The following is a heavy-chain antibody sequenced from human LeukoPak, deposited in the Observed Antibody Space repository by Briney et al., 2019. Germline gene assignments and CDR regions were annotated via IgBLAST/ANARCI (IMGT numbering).Heavy chain of an antibody. Sequence: ASVKVSCKASGYTFTSYDINWVRQATGQGLEWMGIINPSGGSTSYAQKFQGRVTMTRDTSTSTVYMELSSLRSEDTAVYYCARGRNYYDSSGYYYEGDAFDIWGQGTMVTVSS. CDR1: GYTFTSYD. CDR3: ARGRNYYDSSGYYYEGDAFDI. V-gene: IGHV1-46*01. CDR2: INPSGGST. D-gene: IGHD3-22*01. J-gene: IGHJ3*02.